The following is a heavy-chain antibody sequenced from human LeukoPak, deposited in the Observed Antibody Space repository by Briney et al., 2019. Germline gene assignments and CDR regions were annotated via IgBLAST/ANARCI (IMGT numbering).Heavy chain of an antibody. Sequence: SETLSLTCTVSGGSISSSSYYWGWIRQPPGKGLEWIGYIYYSGSTNYNPSLKSRVTISVDTSKNQFSLKLSSVTAADTAVYYCARMYSGSYYFFYAFDIWGQGTMVTVSS. J-gene: IGHJ3*02. CDR3: ARMYSGSYYFFYAFDI. CDR2: IYYSGST. V-gene: IGHV4-61*05. CDR1: GGSISSSSYY. D-gene: IGHD1-26*01.